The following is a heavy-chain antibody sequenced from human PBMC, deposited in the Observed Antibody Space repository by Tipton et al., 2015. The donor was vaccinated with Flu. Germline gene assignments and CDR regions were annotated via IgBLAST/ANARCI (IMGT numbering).Heavy chain of an antibody. D-gene: IGHD3-22*01. CDR2: IIPIFGTA. J-gene: IGHJ4*02. CDR3: ARERGVDYYDSSCYYFLYDY. Sequence: QVQLVQSGAEVKKPGSSVKVSCKASGGTFSSYAISWVRQAPGQGLEWMGGIIPIFGTANYAQKFQGRVTITADESTSTAYMELSSMRSEDTAVYYCARERGVDYYDSSCYYFLYDYWGQGTLVTVSS. V-gene: IGHV1-69*01. CDR1: GGTFSSYA.